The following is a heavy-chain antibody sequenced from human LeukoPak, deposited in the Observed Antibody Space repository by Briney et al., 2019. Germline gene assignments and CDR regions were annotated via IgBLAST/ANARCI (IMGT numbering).Heavy chain of an antibody. D-gene: IGHD3-22*01. CDR1: GGSISSYY. V-gene: IGHV4-59*08. CDR2: IFYSGST. J-gene: IGHJ4*02. CDR3: ARHGSVSSGALV. Sequence: SETLSLTCTVSGGSISSYYWSWIRQPSGKGLEWIGYIFYSGSTNYNPSLKSRVTISVDTSKNQFSLKLSSVTAADTAVYYCARHGSVSSGALVWGQGTLVTVSP.